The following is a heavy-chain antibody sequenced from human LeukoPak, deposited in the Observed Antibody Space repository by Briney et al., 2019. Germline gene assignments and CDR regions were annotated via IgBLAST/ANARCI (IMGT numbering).Heavy chain of an antibody. V-gene: IGHV3-23*01. J-gene: IGHJ4*02. CDR3: AKVGNFGYYFDY. CDR1: GFTFSDYA. CDR2: IGGNGSAT. D-gene: IGHD3-3*02. Sequence: GGSLRLSCAASGFTFSDYAMSWVRQAPGKGLEWVSAIGGNGSATYYANPVRGRFTISRDNSKNTMSLQMSSLRVEDTAIYFCAKVGNFGYYFDYWGRGTLVTVSS.